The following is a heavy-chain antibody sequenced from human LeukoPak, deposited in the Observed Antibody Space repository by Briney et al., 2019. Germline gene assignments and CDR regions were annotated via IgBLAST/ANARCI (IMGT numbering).Heavy chain of an antibody. CDR2: IYTSGST. V-gene: IGHV4-4*07. J-gene: IGHJ4*02. CDR3: ARSYYGSGSYYSFAY. Sequence: SETLSLTCTVSGGSISSYYWSWIRQPAGKGLEWIGRIYTSGSTNYNPSLKSRVTISVDTSKNQFSLKLSSVTAADTAVYYCARSYYGSGSYYSFAYWGQGTLVTVSS. CDR1: GGSISSYY. D-gene: IGHD3-10*01.